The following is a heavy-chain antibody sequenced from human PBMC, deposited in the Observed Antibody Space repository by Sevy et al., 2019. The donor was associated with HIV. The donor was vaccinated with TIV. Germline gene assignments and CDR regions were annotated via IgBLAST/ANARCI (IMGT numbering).Heavy chain of an antibody. CDR2: IFYSGST. D-gene: IGHD6-13*01. CDR1: GGSINSGYYY. J-gene: IGHJ4*02. CDR3: ARQGTSWPLYFDY. Sequence: SETLSLTCTVSGGSINSGYYYWGWIRQPPGKGLEWIGSIFYSGSTYYNPSLKSRVTISTDTSKNQFSLNLSSVTAADTVVYYCARQGTSWPLYFDYWGQGTLVTVSS. V-gene: IGHV4-39*01.